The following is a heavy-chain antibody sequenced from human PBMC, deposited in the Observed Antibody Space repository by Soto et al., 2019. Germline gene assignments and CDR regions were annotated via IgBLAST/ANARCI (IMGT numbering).Heavy chain of an antibody. CDR3: VRTSLVVAAATREDY. V-gene: IGHV3-74*01. D-gene: IGHD2-15*01. J-gene: IGHJ4*02. CDR1: GFTFSSYW. Sequence: EVQLVESGGGLVQPGGSLRLSCAASGFTFSSYWMHWVRQAPGKGLVWVSSINSDGSSTSYADSVKGRFTISRDNAKNTLYLQMNSLRPEDTAVYYCVRTSLVVAAATREDYWGQGTLVTVSS. CDR2: INSDGSST.